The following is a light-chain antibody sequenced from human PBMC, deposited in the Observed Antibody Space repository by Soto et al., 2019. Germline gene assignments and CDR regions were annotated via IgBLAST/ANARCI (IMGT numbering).Light chain of an antibody. CDR3: SAWDDNLRGVL. J-gene: IGLJ2*01. Sequence: QSVLTQPPSVSGTPGQTVSISCSGSNSNIVSNYVYWSRQLPGAGPKLLIFRNSQRPSDTPARFSASTSGNSASLAISGLPSEDEGDYYCSAWDDNLRGVLFGGGTKLTVL. CDR2: RNS. V-gene: IGLV1-47*02. CDR1: NSNIVSNY.